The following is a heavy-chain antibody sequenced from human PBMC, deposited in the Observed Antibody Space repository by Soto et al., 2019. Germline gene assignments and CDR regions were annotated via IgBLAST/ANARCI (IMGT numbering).Heavy chain of an antibody. Sequence: PGESVKISCKGSGYSFTSYWIGWVRQMPGKGLEWMGIIYPGDSDTRYSPSFQGQVTISADKSISTAYLQWSSLKASDTAMYYCPRHQVNVVEARRGWNWFDPWGQGTLVTVSS. CDR2: IYPGDSDT. CDR1: GYSFTSYW. D-gene: IGHD6-6*01. J-gene: IGHJ5*02. CDR3: PRHQVNVVEARRGWNWFDP. V-gene: IGHV5-51*01.